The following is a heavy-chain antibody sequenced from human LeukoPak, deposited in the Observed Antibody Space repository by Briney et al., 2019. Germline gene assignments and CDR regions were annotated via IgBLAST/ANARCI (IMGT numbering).Heavy chain of an antibody. CDR3: ARDFVGGYSSGNFDY. CDR1: GYTFDNYG. D-gene: IGHD5-18*01. J-gene: IGHJ4*02. CDR2: IRSDGNIK. Sequence: PGGSLRLSCAASGYTFDNYGMHWVRQAPGKGLEWVAFIRSDGNIKYYADSVKGRFTISRDNSKNTLYLQVNSLRAEDTAVYYCARDFVGGYSSGNFDYWGQGTLVTVSS. V-gene: IGHV3-30*02.